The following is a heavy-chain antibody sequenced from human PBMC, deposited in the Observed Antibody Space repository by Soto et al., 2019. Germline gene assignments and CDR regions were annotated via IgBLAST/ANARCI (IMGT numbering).Heavy chain of an antibody. CDR2: ISSSSSYI. CDR3: ARDRYGGKGPDAFDI. Sequence: GESLKISCAASGFTFSSYSMNWVRQAPGKGLEWVSSISSSSSYIYYADSVKGRFTISRDNAKNSLYLQMNSLRAEDTAVYYCARDRYGGKGPDAFDIWGQGTMVTVSS. D-gene: IGHD2-15*01. V-gene: IGHV3-21*01. J-gene: IGHJ3*02. CDR1: GFTFSSYS.